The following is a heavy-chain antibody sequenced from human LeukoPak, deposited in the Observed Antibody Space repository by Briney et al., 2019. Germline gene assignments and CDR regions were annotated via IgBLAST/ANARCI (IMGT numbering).Heavy chain of an antibody. CDR1: GGSFSGYY. CDR3: ARSAIYDYVWGSYRPYYFDY. CDR2: INHSGST. Sequence: PSETLSLTCAVYGGSFSGYYWSWIRQPPGKGLEWIGEINHSGSTNYNPSLKSRVTISVDTSKNQFSLKLSSVTAADTAVYYCARSAIYDYVWGSYRPYYFDYWGQGTLVTVSS. D-gene: IGHD3-16*02. V-gene: IGHV4-34*01. J-gene: IGHJ4*02.